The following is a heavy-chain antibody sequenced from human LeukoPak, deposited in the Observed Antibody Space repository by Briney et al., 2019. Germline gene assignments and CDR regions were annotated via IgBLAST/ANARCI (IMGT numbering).Heavy chain of an antibody. J-gene: IGHJ4*02. CDR3: ATHYSLSLFDY. V-gene: IGHV2-5*01. Sequence: SGPTLVHPTPPLTLTCTFSGFSLSTSGVGVGWIRQPPVKALEWLALSDWNDDKRYSPSLKSRLTITKDTSKNQVVLTMTNMDPVDTATYYCATHYSLSLFDYWGQGTLVTVSS. CDR1: GFSLSTSGVG. CDR2: SDWNDDK. D-gene: IGHD3-10*01.